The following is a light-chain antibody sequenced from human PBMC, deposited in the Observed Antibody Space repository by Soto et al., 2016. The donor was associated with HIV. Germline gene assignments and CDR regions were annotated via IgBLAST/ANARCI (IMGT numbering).Light chain of an antibody. V-gene: IGLV3-21*03. CDR3: QVWDSSSDHVV. Sequence: SYELTQPPSVSVAPGKTARITCGGNNIGSKSVYWYQQKSGQAPVLVVHDDSHRPSGIPERFSGSNSGNTATLTISRVEAGDEADYYCQVWDSSSDHVVFGGRDQVDRP. CDR2: DDS. J-gene: IGLJ2*01. CDR1: NIGSKS.